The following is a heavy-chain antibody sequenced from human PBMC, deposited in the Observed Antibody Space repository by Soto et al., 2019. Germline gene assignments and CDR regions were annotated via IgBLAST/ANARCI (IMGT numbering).Heavy chain of an antibody. J-gene: IGHJ5*02. V-gene: IGHV4-39*01. D-gene: IGHD6-6*01. CDR2: IHYTGNT. CDR3: AMYNTSSGWIDP. CDR1: GGSISRNSYH. Sequence: SETLSLTCSVSGGSISRNSYHWGWIRQPSGKGLEWIGNIHYTGNTYYNPSLKSRVTLSVDTSKNQVSLKVSSVTAADTAVYYCAMYNTSSGWIDPWGQGTQVTVSS.